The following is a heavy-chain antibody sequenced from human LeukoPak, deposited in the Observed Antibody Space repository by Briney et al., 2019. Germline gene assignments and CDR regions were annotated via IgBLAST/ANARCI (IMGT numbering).Heavy chain of an antibody. CDR3: ARVGPYIEVDP. J-gene: IGHJ5*02. D-gene: IGHD5-12*01. CDR1: GGSVSSYY. CDR2: IYNTGGT. V-gene: IGHV4-4*08. Sequence: SSETLSLTCSVSGGSVSSYYWSWLRQSPGKGLEWIGFIYNTGGTYYNPSLNSRVTISLDTSKNQFSLQLSSLTASDTAVYYCARVGPYIEVDPWGQGTLVIVSS.